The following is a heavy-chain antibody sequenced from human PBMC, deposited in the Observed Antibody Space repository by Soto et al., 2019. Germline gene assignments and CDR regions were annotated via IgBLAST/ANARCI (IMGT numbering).Heavy chain of an antibody. CDR3: AREAGYSYGYVFDY. CDR2: IIPVLGVG. CDR1: GGTFGNHA. Sequence: QAQLVQSGAEVKKPGSSVKVSCTASGGTFGNHAISWVRQVPGQGLEWMGGIIPVLGVGDNAQKFQGRVTITADTSTSTAYMELSSLRSEDTAHYYCAREAGYSYGYVFDYWGQGTLVIVSS. D-gene: IGHD5-18*01. V-gene: IGHV1-69*09. J-gene: IGHJ4*02.